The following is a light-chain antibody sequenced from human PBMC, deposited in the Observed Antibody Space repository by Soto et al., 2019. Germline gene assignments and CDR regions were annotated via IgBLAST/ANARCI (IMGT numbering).Light chain of an antibody. V-gene: IGKV3-15*01. Sequence: ETVMTQSPATLSVPPGERATLSCMASRSVRGDLAWYQQTPGQAPRLLIFAASTRATSVQARFTGSRSGTEFTLTINSLQSEDFAIYYCQQYNNWPRTFGQGTRLEIK. CDR3: QQYNNWPRT. CDR2: AAS. J-gene: IGKJ5*01. CDR1: RSVRGD.